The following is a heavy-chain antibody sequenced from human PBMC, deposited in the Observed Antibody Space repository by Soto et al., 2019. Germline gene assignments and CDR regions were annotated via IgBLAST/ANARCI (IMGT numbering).Heavy chain of an antibody. D-gene: IGHD3-10*01. CDR2: IKQDGSEK. CDR1: GFTFSSYW. CDR3: ARESPGSQGGLDY. J-gene: IGHJ4*02. Sequence: EVQLVESGGGLVQPGGSLRLSCAASGFTFSSYWMSWVRQAPGKGLEWVANIKQDGSEKYYVDSVKGRFTISRHNAKNSLYLQMNSLRAEDTAVYYCARESPGSQGGLDYWGQGTLVTVSS. V-gene: IGHV3-7*05.